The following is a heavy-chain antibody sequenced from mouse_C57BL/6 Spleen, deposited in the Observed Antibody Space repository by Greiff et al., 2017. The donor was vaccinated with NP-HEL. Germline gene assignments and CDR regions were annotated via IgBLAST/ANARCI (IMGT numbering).Heavy chain of an antibody. D-gene: IGHD1-1*01. J-gene: IGHJ2*01. Sequence: VQGVESGAELARPGASVKLSCKASGYTFTSYGISWVKQRTGQGLEWIGEIYPRSGNTYYNEKFKGKATLTADKSSSTAYMQLSSLTSEDSAVYYCASIITTVGGHYFDYWGQGATLTVSS. CDR3: ASIITTVGGHYFDY. CDR1: GYTFTSYG. V-gene: IGHV1-81*01. CDR2: IYPRSGNT.